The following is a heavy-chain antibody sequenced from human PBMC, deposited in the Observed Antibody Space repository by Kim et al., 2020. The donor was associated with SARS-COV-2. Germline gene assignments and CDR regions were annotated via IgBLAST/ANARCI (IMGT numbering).Heavy chain of an antibody. D-gene: IGHD1-26*01. CDR2: IYYSGST. CDR3: AREWELLPNKYYFDY. V-gene: IGHV4-39*07. CDR1: GGSISSSSYY. J-gene: IGHJ4*01. Sequence: SETLSLTCTVSGGSISSSSYYWGWIRQPPGKGLEWIGSIYYSGSTYYNPSLKSRVTISVDTSKNQFSLKMSSVTAADTAVYYCAREWELLPNKYYFDYWG.